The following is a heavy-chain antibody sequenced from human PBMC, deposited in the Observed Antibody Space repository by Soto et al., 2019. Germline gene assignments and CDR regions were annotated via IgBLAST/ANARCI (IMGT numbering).Heavy chain of an antibody. Sequence: QVQLVESGGGVVQPGRSLRLSCAASGFTFRSYHMHWVRQAPGKGLEWVASISYDENNKYYTDSVKGRFTISRDNSKNTLYLQMNSLRAEDTAVYYSARAMDAAMASKDNWFDPWGQGTLVTVSS. D-gene: IGHD5-18*01. V-gene: IGHV3-30-3*01. CDR2: ISYDENNK. CDR3: ARAMDAAMASKDNWFDP. J-gene: IGHJ5*02. CDR1: GFTFRSYH.